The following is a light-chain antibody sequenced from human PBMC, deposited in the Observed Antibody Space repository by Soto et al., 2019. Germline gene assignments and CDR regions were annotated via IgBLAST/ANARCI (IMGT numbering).Light chain of an antibody. J-gene: IGKJ1*01. CDR2: GAS. CDR3: KKYYDWTRT. CDR1: QSLLHSNGYNY. Sequence: DIVMTQSPLSLPVTPGEPASISCRSSQSLLHSNGYNYLDWYQQKPGQAPRLLIHGASTRATGIKDRFSGSGSGTDFTLKIRRLKSEEFAVYDCKKYYDWTRTVGQGKKGDIK. V-gene: IGKV2-28*01.